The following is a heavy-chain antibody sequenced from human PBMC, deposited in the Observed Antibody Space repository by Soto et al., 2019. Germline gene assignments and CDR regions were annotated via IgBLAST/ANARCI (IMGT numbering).Heavy chain of an antibody. CDR2: IKQDGSEK. V-gene: IGHV3-7*01. CDR3: ARRGTGTPLYYYYGMDV. J-gene: IGHJ6*02. Sequence: PGGSLRLSCAASGFTFSSYWMSWVRQAPGKGLEWVANIKQDGSEKYYVDSVKGRFTISRDNAKNSLYLQMNSLRAEDTAVYYCARRGTGTPLYYYYGMDVWGQGTPVTVSS. CDR1: GFTFSSYW.